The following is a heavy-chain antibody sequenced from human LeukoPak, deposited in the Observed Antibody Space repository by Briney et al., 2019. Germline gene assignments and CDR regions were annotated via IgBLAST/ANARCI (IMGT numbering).Heavy chain of an antibody. Sequence: GGSLRLSCAASGFTFSSYAMSWVRQAPGKGLEWVSAISGSGGSTYYADSVKGRFTISGDNSKNTLYLQMNSLRAEDTAVYYCAKVEWFGELLYRRPFDYWGQGTLVTVSS. CDR1: GFTFSSYA. J-gene: IGHJ4*02. CDR3: AKVEWFGELLYRRPFDY. V-gene: IGHV3-23*01. D-gene: IGHD3-10*01. CDR2: ISGSGGST.